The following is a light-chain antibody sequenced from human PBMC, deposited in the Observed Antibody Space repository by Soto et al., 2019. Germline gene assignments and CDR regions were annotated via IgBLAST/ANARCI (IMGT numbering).Light chain of an antibody. CDR3: QSYESSLV. Sequence: QSVLTQPPSVSGAPGQRVTISCTGSSSNIGAGYDVHWYQQLPGTAPKLLIYGNSNRPSGVPDRFSGSKSGTSASLAITGLQAEDEADYYCQSYESSLVFGGGTQLTVL. CDR1: SSNIGAGYD. V-gene: IGLV1-40*01. J-gene: IGLJ2*01. CDR2: GNS.